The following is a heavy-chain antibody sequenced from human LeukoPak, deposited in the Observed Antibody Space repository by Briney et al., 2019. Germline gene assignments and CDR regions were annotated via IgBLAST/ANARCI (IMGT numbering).Heavy chain of an antibody. CDR3: ARPGWGGPLDAFDL. Sequence: GESLQISCKGSGFLFTSYWIAGVRQLPGKGLEWMGIIYPGDSECRYSPSFQGQVTFSADKSISTAYLQWTSLKASDTAMYYCARPGWGGPLDAFDLWGQGTMVTVSS. J-gene: IGHJ3*01. V-gene: IGHV5-51*01. CDR1: GFLFTSYW. D-gene: IGHD7-27*01. CDR2: IYPGDSEC.